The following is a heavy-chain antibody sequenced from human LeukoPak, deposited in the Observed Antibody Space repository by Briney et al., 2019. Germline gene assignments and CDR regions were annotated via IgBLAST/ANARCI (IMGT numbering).Heavy chain of an antibody. Sequence: SETLSLTCTVSGGSISSGDYYWSWIRQPPGKGLEWIGYIYYSGSTYYNPSLKSRVTISVDTSKNQFSLKLSSVTAADTAVYYCARARRYYDFWSGPKNYAFDIWGQGTMVTVSS. CDR3: ARARRYYDFWSGPKNYAFDI. D-gene: IGHD3-3*01. V-gene: IGHV4-30-4*01. CDR1: GGSISSGDYY. J-gene: IGHJ3*02. CDR2: IYYSGST.